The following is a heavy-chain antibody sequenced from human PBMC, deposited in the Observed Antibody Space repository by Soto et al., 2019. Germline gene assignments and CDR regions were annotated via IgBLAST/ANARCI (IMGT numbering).Heavy chain of an antibody. CDR3: ARETTYSSGWYPTYYFDY. D-gene: IGHD6-19*01. Sequence: SETLSLTCTVSGGSISSYYWSWIRQPPGKGLEWIGYIYYSGSTNYNPFLKSRVTISVDTSKNQFSLKLSSVTAADTAVYYCARETTYSSGWYPTYYFDYWGQGTLVTVSS. V-gene: IGHV4-59*01. CDR2: IYYSGST. J-gene: IGHJ4*02. CDR1: GGSISSYY.